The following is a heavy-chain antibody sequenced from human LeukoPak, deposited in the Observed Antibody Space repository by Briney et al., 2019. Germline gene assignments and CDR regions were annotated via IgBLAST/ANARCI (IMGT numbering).Heavy chain of an antibody. D-gene: IGHD4-11*01. CDR1: GFTFSSCA. J-gene: IGHJ4*02. CDR2: VGGSGVST. Sequence: GGSLRLSCAASGFTFSSCAMAWVRQAPGKGLEWVSVVGGSGVSTYYADSVKGRFTISRDNSKNTLCLQMNSLRAEDTAVYYCARGFYSPHYWGQGTLVSVSS. CDR3: ARGFYSPHY. V-gene: IGHV3-23*01.